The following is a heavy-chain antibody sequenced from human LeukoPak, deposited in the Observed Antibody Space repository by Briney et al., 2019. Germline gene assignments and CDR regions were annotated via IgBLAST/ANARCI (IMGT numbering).Heavy chain of an antibody. CDR1: GFTFSSYG. J-gene: IGHJ4*02. CDR2: ISHDRSKK. V-gene: IGHV3-30*03. D-gene: IGHD5-18*01. Sequence: GGSLRLSCAASGFTFSSYGMHWVRQAPGKGLEWVAVISHDRSKKNYADSVKGRSTISRDNAKNTLYLQMNSLRAEDTAVYYCARADVDTAMVFDYWGQGTLVTVSS. CDR3: ARADVDTAMVFDY.